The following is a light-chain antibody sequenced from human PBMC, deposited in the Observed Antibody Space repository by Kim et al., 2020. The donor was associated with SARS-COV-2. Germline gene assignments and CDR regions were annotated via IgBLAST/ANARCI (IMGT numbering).Light chain of an antibody. CDR2: LNSDGSH. CDR1: SGHSSYD. Sequence: QPVLTQSPSASASLGTSVKLTCTLSSGHSSYDIAWHQQQPEKGPRYLMKLNSDGSHTKGDGIPDRFSGSSSGAERYLTISSLQSEDEADYYCQTWGTGTWVFGGGTKVTVL. CDR3: QTWGTGTWV. V-gene: IGLV4-69*01. J-gene: IGLJ3*02.